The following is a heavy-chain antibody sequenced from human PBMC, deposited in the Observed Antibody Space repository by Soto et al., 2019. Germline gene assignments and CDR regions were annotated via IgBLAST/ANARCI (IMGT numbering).Heavy chain of an antibody. CDR1: GYPFTSYY. D-gene: IGHD3-22*01. V-gene: IGHV1-46*01. CDR3: ARVRRSSGYYYGY. Sequence: GASVKVSCTASGYPFTSYYMHLVRQAPGQGLEWMGIINPSGGSTSYAKKFQGRVTMTRDTPTSTVYMELSSLRSEDTAVYYCARVRRSSGYYYGYWGQGTPVTVSS. CDR2: INPSGGST. J-gene: IGHJ4*02.